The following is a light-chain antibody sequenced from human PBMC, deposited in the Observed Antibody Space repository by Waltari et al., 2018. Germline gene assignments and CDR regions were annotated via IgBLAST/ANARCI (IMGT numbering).Light chain of an antibody. CDR2: RND. CDR3: AVWDDSLIGRV. Sequence: QSVLSQPPSASGTPGQRVTISCSGTSSNVGSNYVYWYQHLPGTVPKLLIYRNDQLPSGVPDRLSGSKSATSASLAISGLQSEDESDYYCAVWDDSLIGRVFGGGTKLTVL. CDR1: SSNVGSNY. J-gene: IGLJ3*02. V-gene: IGLV1-47*01.